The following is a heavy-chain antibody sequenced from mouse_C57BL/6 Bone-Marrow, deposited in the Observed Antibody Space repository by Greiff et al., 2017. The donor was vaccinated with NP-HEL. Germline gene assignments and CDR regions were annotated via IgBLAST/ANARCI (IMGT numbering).Heavy chain of an antibody. V-gene: IGHV2-6-1*01. D-gene: IGHD3-2*02. J-gene: IGHJ4*01. CDR2: IWSDGST. CDR3: ARHPAQATWAMDY. CDR1: GFSLTSYG. Sequence: VKLMESGPGLVAPSQSLSITCTVSGFSLTSYGVHWVRQPPGKGLEWLVVIWSDGSTTYNSALKSRLSISKDNSKSQVFLKMNSLQTDDTARYYCARHPAQATWAMDYWGQGTSVTVSS.